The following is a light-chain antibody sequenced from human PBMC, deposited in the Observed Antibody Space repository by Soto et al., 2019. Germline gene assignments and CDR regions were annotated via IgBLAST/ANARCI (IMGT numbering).Light chain of an antibody. J-gene: IGKJ1*01. V-gene: IGKV1-9*01. CDR3: QQLNNYPRT. CDR2: VAS. Sequence: SXCXXSXSVVDXXTITCRASQDISSYLAWYQQKPGKAPKLLIYVASTLQSGVPSRFSGSGSGTEFTLTISSLQPEDFATYYCQQLNNYPRTFGQGTKVDIK. CDR1: QDISSY.